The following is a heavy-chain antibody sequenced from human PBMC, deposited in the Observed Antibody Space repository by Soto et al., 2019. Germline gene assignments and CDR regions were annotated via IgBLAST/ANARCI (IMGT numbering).Heavy chain of an antibody. CDR2: IYYSGST. CDR3: ARRLGYCSGGSCDAYNWFDP. V-gene: IGHV4-39*01. D-gene: IGHD2-15*01. J-gene: IGHJ5*02. Sequence: QLQLQESGPGLVKPSETLSLTCTVSGGSISSSSYYWGWIRQPPGKGLEWIGSIYYSGSTYYNPSLKSRVTISVDTSKNQFSLKLSSVTAPDTAVYYCARRLGYCSGGSCDAYNWFDPWGQGTLVTVSS. CDR1: GGSISSSSYY.